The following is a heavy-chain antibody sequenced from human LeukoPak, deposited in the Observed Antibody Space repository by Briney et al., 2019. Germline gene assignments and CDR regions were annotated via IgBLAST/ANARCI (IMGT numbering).Heavy chain of an antibody. J-gene: IGHJ4*02. CDR2: INPNSGGT. V-gene: IGHV1-2*02. D-gene: IGHD5-12*01. Sequence: ASVKVSCKASGYTFTGYYMHWVRQAPGQGLEGMGWINPNSGGTNYAQKFQGRVTMTRDTAISTAYMELRRLRSDDTAVYYCARVGGGMQGYDYDPDYWGQGTLVTVSS. CDR1: GYTFTGYY. CDR3: ARVGGGMQGYDYDPDY.